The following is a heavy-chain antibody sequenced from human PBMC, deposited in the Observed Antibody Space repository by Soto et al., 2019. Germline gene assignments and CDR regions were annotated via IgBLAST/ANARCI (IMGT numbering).Heavy chain of an antibody. CDR2: IIPIFGTA. D-gene: IGHD2-15*01. V-gene: IGHV1-69*13. Sequence: SVKVSCKASGGTFSSYAISWVRQAPGQGLEWMGGIIPIFGTANYAQKFQGRVTITADESTSTAYMELSSLRSEDTAVYYCARNSDCSGGSCYWFDPWGQGTLVTVSS. J-gene: IGHJ5*02. CDR1: GGTFSSYA. CDR3: ARNSDCSGGSCYWFDP.